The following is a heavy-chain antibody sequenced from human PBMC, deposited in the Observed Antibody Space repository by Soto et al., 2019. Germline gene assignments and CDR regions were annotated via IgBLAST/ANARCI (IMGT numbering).Heavy chain of an antibody. CDR3: AKSFFYDGSGYPSLFDY. J-gene: IGHJ4*02. Sequence: ASVKVSCKASGYTFTSYDINWVRQAPGQGLEWMGWISAYTGNTNYAQKLQGRVTMTTDTSTSTAYMELRSLRSDDTAVYCCAKSFFYDGSGYPSLFDYWGQGTLVTVSS. D-gene: IGHD3-22*01. CDR1: GYTFTSYD. CDR2: ISAYTGNT. V-gene: IGHV1-18*04.